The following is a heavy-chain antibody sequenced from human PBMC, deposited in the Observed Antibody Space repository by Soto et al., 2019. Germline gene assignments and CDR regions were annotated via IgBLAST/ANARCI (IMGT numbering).Heavy chain of an antibody. Sequence: SETLSLTCTVSGGSVSSGSYHWSWIRQPPGKGLECIAYMYYSGSTNYKPSLKSRLTISVDPSKNQFSLKLRSVTAADTAVYYCARITVSGEYYFDHWGQGILVTVS. D-gene: IGHD6-19*01. J-gene: IGHJ4*02. CDR2: MYYSGST. CDR1: GGSVSSGSYH. V-gene: IGHV4-61*01. CDR3: ARITVSGEYYFDH.